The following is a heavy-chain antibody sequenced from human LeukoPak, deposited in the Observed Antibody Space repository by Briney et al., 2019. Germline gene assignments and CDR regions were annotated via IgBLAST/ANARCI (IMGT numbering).Heavy chain of an antibody. J-gene: IGHJ4*02. D-gene: IGHD2-2*01. Sequence: GGPLRLSCAASGFTFSSYAMSWVRQAPGKGLEWVSAISGSGGSTYYADSVKGRFTISRDNSKNTLYLQMKRLRAEDTAVYYCAKDAPVNIVVVPAANSWGQGTLVTVSS. V-gene: IGHV3-23*01. CDR3: AKDAPVNIVVVPAANS. CDR1: GFTFSSYA. CDR2: ISGSGGST.